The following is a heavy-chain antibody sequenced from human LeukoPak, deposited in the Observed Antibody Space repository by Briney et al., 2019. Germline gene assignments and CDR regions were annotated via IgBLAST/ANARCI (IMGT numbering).Heavy chain of an antibody. CDR3: ARDSTWLLDY. Sequence: GGSLRLSCTASGFTFSSHWMTWVRQPPGKGLEWVANIKEDGSVKYYVDSVKGRFTISRDNTKNALYLQMNSLRADDTAVYFCARDSTWLLDYWGQGTLITVSS. CDR1: GFTFSSHW. J-gene: IGHJ4*02. D-gene: IGHD6-19*01. CDR2: IKEDGSVK. V-gene: IGHV3-7*03.